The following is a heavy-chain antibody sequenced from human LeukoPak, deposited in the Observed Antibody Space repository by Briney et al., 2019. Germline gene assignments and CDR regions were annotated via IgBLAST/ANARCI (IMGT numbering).Heavy chain of an antibody. J-gene: IGHJ2*01. CDR1: GFTFSSHD. D-gene: IGHD3-10*01. Sequence: PGGSLRLSCAASGFTFSSHDMHWVRQVPGKGLEWVSAIGTSGDTYYQDSVQGRFSISREDAKNSLYLQMNSLKAGDTAMYFCARVRSGWYFDLWGRGTLVTVSS. V-gene: IGHV3-13*01. CDR2: IGTSGDT. CDR3: ARVRSGWYFDL.